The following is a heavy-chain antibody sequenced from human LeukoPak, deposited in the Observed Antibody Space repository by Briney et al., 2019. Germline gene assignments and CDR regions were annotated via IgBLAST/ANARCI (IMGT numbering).Heavy chain of an antibody. CDR2: IYYSGST. Sequence: SETLSLTCTVSGGSISSYYWSWIRQPPGKGLEWIGYIYYSGSTNYNPSLKSRVTMSVDTSKNQFSLKLSSVTAADTAVYYCARRDYDFWSGYYGALDIWGQGTMVTVSS. CDR1: GGSISSYY. CDR3: ARRDYDFWSGYYGALDI. D-gene: IGHD3-3*01. V-gene: IGHV4-59*08. J-gene: IGHJ3*02.